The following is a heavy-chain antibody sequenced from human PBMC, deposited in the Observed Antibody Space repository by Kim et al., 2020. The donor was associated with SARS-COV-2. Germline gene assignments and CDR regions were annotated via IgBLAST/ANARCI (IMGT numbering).Heavy chain of an antibody. CDR1: GYTFTGYY. V-gene: IGHV1-2*02. CDR2: INPNSGGT. Sequence: ASVKVSCKASGYTFTGYYMHWVRQAPGQGLEWMGWINPNSGGTNYAQKFQGRVTMTRDTSISTAYMELSRLRSDDTAVYYCAREGITMVRGVRSWFDPWGQGTLVIVSS. CDR3: AREGITMVRGVRSWFDP. D-gene: IGHD3-10*01. J-gene: IGHJ5*02.